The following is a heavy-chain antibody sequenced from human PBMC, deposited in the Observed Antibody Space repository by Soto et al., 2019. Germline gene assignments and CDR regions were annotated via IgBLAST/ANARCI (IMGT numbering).Heavy chain of an antibody. CDR2: ISAYNGDT. J-gene: IGHJ6*03. Sequence: QVQLLQSGAEVKKPGASVQVSCKASGYTFTNYGITWVRQAPGQGREWMGWISAYNGDTHYTQRLQGRVTMTTDTSRSTAFIELRGLISADKAVYYCARVRQLVCYVYYYMDGWGKGTTVTVSS. CDR3: ARVRQLVCYVYYYMDG. CDR1: GYTFTNYG. V-gene: IGHV1-18*01. D-gene: IGHD6-6*01.